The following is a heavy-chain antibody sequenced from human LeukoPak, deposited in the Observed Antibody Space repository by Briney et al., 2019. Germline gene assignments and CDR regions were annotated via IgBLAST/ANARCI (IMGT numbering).Heavy chain of an antibody. Sequence: GGSLRLSCAASGFTFDDYAMHWVRQAPGKGLEWVSSISWNSGSIGYADSVKGRFTISRDNAKNSLYLQMNSLRAEDTALYYCAGSWCSSTGCFPSHGRFDIWGQGTMVTVSS. J-gene: IGHJ3*02. CDR1: GFTFDDYA. CDR2: ISWNSGSI. V-gene: IGHV3-9*01. CDR3: AGSWCSSTGCFPSHGRFDI. D-gene: IGHD2-2*01.